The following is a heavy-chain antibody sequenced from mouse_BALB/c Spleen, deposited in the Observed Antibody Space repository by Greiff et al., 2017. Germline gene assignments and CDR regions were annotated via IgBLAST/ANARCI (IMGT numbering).Heavy chain of an antibody. Sequence: EVQGVESGGGLVKPGGSLKLSCAASGFTFSSYTMSWVRQTPEKRLEWVATISSGGSYTYYPDSVKGRFTISRDNAKNTLYLQMSSLKSEDTAMYYCTRDGFYDYDVKDFDYWGQGTTLTVSS. CDR3: TRDGFYDYDVKDFDY. CDR2: ISSGGSYT. V-gene: IGHV5-6-4*01. D-gene: IGHD2-4*01. CDR1: GFTFSSYT. J-gene: IGHJ2*01.